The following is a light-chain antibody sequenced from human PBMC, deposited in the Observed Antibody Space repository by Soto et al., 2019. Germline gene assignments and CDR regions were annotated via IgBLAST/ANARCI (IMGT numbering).Light chain of an antibody. J-gene: IGLJ2*01. CDR1: SSNIGSNY. Sequence: QSVVTQPPSASGTPGQRVTISCSGSSSNIGSNYVYWYQQLPGTVPQLLIYRNSERPSGVPDRCSGSKSGTSASLAISGLRSEDEADYYCAAWDDSLSGVVFGGGTKLTVL. CDR2: RNS. CDR3: AAWDDSLSGVV. V-gene: IGLV1-47*01.